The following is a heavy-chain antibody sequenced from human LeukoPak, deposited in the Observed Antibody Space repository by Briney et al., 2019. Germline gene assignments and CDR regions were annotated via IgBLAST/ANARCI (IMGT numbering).Heavy chain of an antibody. Sequence: KPAGSLRLSCAASGFTFGAYRMIWLRQAPGKGLEWVSFISDSSSYIYYADSVKGRFTISRDNGKNSLYLQMNGLRAEDTALYYCARDRVPSGRFGEVASWGQGTLVTVSS. CDR3: ARDRVPSGRFGEVAS. J-gene: IGHJ5*02. CDR1: GFTFGAYR. CDR2: ISDSSSYI. D-gene: IGHD3-10*01. V-gene: IGHV3-21*01.